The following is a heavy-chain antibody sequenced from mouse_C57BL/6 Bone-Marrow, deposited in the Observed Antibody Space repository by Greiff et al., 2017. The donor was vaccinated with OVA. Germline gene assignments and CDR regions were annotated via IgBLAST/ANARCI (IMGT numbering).Heavy chain of an antibody. Sequence: DVMLVESGGDLVKPGGSLKLSCAASGFTFSSYGMSWVRQTPDKRLEWVATISSGGSYTYYPDSVKGRFTISRDNAKNTLYLQMSSLKSEDTAMYYCARHMVKDYWGQGTTLTVSS. CDR2: ISSGGSYT. V-gene: IGHV5-6*02. CDR1: GFTFSSYG. D-gene: IGHD2-2*01. CDR3: ARHMVKDY. J-gene: IGHJ2*01.